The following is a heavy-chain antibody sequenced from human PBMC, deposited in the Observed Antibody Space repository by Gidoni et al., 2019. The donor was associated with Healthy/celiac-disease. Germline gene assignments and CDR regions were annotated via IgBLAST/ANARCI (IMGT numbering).Heavy chain of an antibody. J-gene: IGHJ4*02. CDR3: ARQSPCSSTSCYRYFDY. Sequence: QLQLQESGPGLVKPSATLSLPCTVSGGSISSSSYYWGWIRQPPGKGLEWIGSISYSGSTYYNPSLKSRVTISVDTSKNQFSLKLSSVTAADTAVYYCARQSPCSSTSCYRYFDYWGQGTLVTVSS. CDR1: GGSISSSSYY. CDR2: ISYSGST. D-gene: IGHD2-2*01. V-gene: IGHV4-39*01.